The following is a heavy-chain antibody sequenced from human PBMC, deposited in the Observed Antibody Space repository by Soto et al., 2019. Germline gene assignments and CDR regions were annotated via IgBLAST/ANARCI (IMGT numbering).Heavy chain of an antibody. V-gene: IGHV3-30*18. CDR3: TKEVGQYSGYDLGAYYYCMDV. CDR2: ISYDGSNK. Sequence: QVQLVESGGGVVQPGRSLRLSCAASGFTFITYGMHWVRQAPGKGLEWVAVISYDGSNKYYADSVKGRFTISRDNSKNTLYLQMNSLRAEDTAVYYCTKEVGQYSGYDLGAYYYCMDVWGKGTTVTVSS. J-gene: IGHJ6*03. D-gene: IGHD5-12*01. CDR1: GFTFITYG.